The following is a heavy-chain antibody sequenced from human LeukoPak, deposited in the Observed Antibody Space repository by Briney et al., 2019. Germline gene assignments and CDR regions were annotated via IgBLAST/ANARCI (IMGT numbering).Heavy chain of an antibody. V-gene: IGHV3-48*03. CDR1: GFTFSSYE. Sequence: GGSLRLSCAASGFTFSSYEMNWVRQAPGKGLEWVSYISSSGSTIYYADSVKGRFTVSRDNAKRSLYLQMTSLRAEDTAVYYCARKTGYQLLPDYWGQGTLVTVSS. J-gene: IGHJ4*02. D-gene: IGHD2-2*01. CDR2: ISSSGSTI. CDR3: ARKTGYQLLPDY.